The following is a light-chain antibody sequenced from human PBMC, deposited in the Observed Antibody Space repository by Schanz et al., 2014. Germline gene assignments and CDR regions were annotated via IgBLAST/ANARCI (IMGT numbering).Light chain of an antibody. CDR2: SNN. CDR1: NSNIGRNF. CDR3: SSYAVSNNLV. J-gene: IGLJ3*02. V-gene: IGLV1-44*01. Sequence: QSVLTQPPSASGTPGQRVTISCSGSNSNIGRNFVNWYQQVPGTAPRLLIYSNNQRPSGVPDRFSGSKSGTSASLAISGLRSEDEADYYCSSYAVSNNLVFGGGTKLTVL.